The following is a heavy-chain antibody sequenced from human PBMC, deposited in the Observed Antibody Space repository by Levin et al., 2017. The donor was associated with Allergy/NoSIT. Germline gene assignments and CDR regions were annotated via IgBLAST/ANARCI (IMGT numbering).Heavy chain of an antibody. D-gene: IGHD6-13*01. CDR1: GYTFTSYG. V-gene: IGHV1-18*01. J-gene: IGHJ5*02. Sequence: ASVKVSCKASGYTFTSYGISWVRQAPGQGLEWMGWISAYNGNTNYAQKLQGRVTMTTDTSTSTAYMELRSLRSDDTAVYYCARGFIAAAKRQNWFDPWGQGTLVTVSS. CDR3: ARGFIAAAKRQNWFDP. CDR2: ISAYNGNT.